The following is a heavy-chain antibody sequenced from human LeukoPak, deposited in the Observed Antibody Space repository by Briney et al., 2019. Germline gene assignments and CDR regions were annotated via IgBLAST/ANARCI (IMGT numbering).Heavy chain of an antibody. CDR2: VPSSGNT. CDR1: GGSINDYY. D-gene: IGHD6-19*01. CDR3: AGDRGVTVPDRRLDY. Sequence: SETLSLTCVVSGGSINDYYWSWIRQSAGKGLEWIGRVPSSGNTNYSPSLKSRLTMSVDNSNNQFSLRLTSVTAADTAVYYWAGDRGVTVPDRRLDYWGQGTLVTVSS. J-gene: IGHJ4*02. V-gene: IGHV4-4*07.